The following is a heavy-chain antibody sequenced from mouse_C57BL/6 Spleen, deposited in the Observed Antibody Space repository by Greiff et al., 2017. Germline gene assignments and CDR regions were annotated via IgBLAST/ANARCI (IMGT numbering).Heavy chain of an antibody. V-gene: IGHV1-59*01. Sequence: QVQLQQPGAELVRPGTSVKLSCKASGYTFTSYWMHWVKQRPGQGLEWIGVIDPSDSYTNYNQKFKGKATLTVDTSSSTAYMQLSSLTSEDSAVYYCASRGGYGTPCDYWGQGTTLTVSS. CDR2: IDPSDSYT. J-gene: IGHJ2*01. CDR3: ASRGGYGTPCDY. D-gene: IGHD2-1*01. CDR1: GYTFTSYW.